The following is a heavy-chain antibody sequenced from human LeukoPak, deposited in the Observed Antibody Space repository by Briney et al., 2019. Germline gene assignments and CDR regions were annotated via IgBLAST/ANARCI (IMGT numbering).Heavy chain of an antibody. J-gene: IGHJ3*02. D-gene: IGHD6-13*01. Sequence: GASVKVSCKASGYTFTGYYMHWVRQAPGQGLEWMGWINPNSGGTNYAQKFQGWVTMTRDTSISTAYMELSRLRSGDTAVYYCAREVIAAAGNAFDIWGQGTMVTVSS. V-gene: IGHV1-2*04. CDR2: INPNSGGT. CDR1: GYTFTGYY. CDR3: AREVIAAAGNAFDI.